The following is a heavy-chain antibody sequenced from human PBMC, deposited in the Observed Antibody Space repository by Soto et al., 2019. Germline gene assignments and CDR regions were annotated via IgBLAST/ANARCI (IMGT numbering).Heavy chain of an antibody. CDR2: IKQEGSEK. CDR1: GFTFSSYW. J-gene: IGHJ4*02. Sequence: EVQLVESGGGLVQPGGPLRLSCAAFGFTFSSYWMSWVRQAPGKGLEWVANIKQEGSEKYYVDSVKGRFTISRDNAKNSLYLQMNSLRAEDTAVYYCARVLTGAFDYWGQGTLVTVSS. V-gene: IGHV3-7*01. CDR3: ARVLTGAFDY. D-gene: IGHD3-9*01.